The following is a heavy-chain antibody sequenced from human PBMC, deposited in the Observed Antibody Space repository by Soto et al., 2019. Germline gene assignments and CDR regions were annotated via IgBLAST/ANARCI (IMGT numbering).Heavy chain of an antibody. CDR1: GGTFSSYA. CDR3: ASYSGSSPEGRYYYGMDV. Sequence: QVQLVQSGAEVKKPGSSVKVSCKASGGTFSSYAISWVRQAPGQGLEWMGGIIPIFGTADYAQKFQGRVTITADESPSTAYMELSSLRSEDTAVYYCASYSGSSPEGRYYYGMDVWGQGTTVTVSS. D-gene: IGHD1-26*01. CDR2: IIPIFGTA. V-gene: IGHV1-69*12. J-gene: IGHJ6*02.